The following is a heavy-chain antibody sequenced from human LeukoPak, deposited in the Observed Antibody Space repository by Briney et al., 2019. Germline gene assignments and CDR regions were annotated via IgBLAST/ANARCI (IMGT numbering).Heavy chain of an antibody. CDR2: ISGSGSTI. V-gene: IGHV3-11*04. D-gene: IGHD5-12*01. J-gene: IGHJ4*02. CDR3: ARGFSGYDSGPYGDYDKYYFDY. Sequence: PGGSLRLSCAASGFTFSDYYMSWIRQAPGKGLEWVSYISGSGSTIYYADSVKGRFTISRDNAKNSLYLQMNSLRAEDTAVYYCARGFSGYDSGPYGDYDKYYFDYWGQGTLVTVSS. CDR1: GFTFSDYY.